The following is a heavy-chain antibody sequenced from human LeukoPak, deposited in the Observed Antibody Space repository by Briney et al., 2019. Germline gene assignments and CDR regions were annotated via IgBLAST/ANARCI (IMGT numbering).Heavy chain of an antibody. V-gene: IGHV3-21*01. CDR1: GFTFSSYS. Sequence: PGGSLRLSCAASGFTFSSYSMNWVRQAPGKGLEWVSSISSSSSYIYYADSVKGRFTISRDDAKNSLYLQMNSLRVEDTAVYYCARDPSSDNAYWGQGTLVTVSS. CDR2: ISSSSSYI. D-gene: IGHD1-14*01. J-gene: IGHJ4*02. CDR3: ARDPSSDNAY.